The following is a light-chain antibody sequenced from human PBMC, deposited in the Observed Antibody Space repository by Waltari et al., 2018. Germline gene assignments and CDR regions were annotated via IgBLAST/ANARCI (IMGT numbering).Light chain of an antibody. Sequence: LTQSPSLSGTPGQRVTIPCSGDIYNIGINPVNWYQQFQGAAPRVVMTATNERPSGIPDRFSGSKSGNSASLTISGLRFEDESDFYCGAWDDKVKAWLFGGGTTVTVL. J-gene: IGLJ2*01. CDR1: IYNIGINP. CDR3: GAWDDKVKAWL. V-gene: IGLV1-44*01. CDR2: ATN.